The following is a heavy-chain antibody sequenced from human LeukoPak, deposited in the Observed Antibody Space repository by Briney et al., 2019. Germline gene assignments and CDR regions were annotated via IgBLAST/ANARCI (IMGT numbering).Heavy chain of an antibody. V-gene: IGHV1-8*01. CDR2: MNPNSGNT. Sequence: ASVKVSCKASGYTFTSYDINWVRRATGQGLEWMGWMNPNSGNTGYAQKFQDRVTMTRNTSISTAYMELSSLRSEDTAVYYCARGWRSSENWFDPWGQGTLVTVSS. D-gene: IGHD6-6*01. CDR3: ARGWRSSENWFDP. J-gene: IGHJ5*02. CDR1: GYTFTSYD.